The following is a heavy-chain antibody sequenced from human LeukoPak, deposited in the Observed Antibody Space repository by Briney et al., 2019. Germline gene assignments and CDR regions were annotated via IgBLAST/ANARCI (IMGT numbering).Heavy chain of an antibody. V-gene: IGHV4-34*01. CDR2: INHSGST. J-gene: IGHJ4*02. CDR1: GGSFSGYY. CDR3: ARRGPRDGYSYTGYFDY. D-gene: IGHD5-18*01. Sequence: PSETLSLTCAVYGGSFSGYYWSWIRQPPGKGLEWIGEINHSGSTNYNPSLKSRVTISVDTSKNQFSLKLSSVTAADTAVYYCARRGPRDGYSYTGYFDYWGQGTLVTVSS.